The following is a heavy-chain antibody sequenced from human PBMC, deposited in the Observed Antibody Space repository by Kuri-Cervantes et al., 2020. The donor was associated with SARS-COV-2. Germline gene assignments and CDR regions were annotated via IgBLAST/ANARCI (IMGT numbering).Heavy chain of an antibody. D-gene: IGHD3-22*01. CDR1: GYTLTGSY. CDR3: ARSTPFRRLVVXXQGGAFDI. V-gene: IGHV1-2*04. J-gene: IGHJ3*02. Sequence: ASVKVSCKASGYTLTGSYMHWVRQAPGHGLEWMEWINPNSGGTNYAQMFQGWVTMTRDTSISTVYMELSRLRSDDTAVYYCARSTPFRRLVVXXQGGAFDIWGQGTMVTVSS. CDR2: INPNSGGT.